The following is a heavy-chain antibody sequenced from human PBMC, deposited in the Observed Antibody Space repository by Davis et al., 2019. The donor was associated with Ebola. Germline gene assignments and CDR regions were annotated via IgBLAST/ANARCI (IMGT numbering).Heavy chain of an antibody. V-gene: IGHV3-66*01. D-gene: IGHD3/OR15-3a*01. CDR1: GFTVRNYH. CDR3: AKDLGLRRWYFEN. Sequence: GESLKISCAASGFTVRNYHISWVRQAPGKGLEWVSVHYRGGPTHYADSVQGRFTISRDNSKNTVSLQMNSLRTEDTAVYYCAKDLGLRRWYFENWGQGTLVTVSS. J-gene: IGHJ4*02. CDR2: HYRGGPT.